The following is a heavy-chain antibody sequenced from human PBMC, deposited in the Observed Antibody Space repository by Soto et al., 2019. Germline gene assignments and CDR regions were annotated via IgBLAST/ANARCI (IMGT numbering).Heavy chain of an antibody. CDR2: IYSGGTT. CDR3: ARDGGSSVY. CDR1: GFTVGGSY. D-gene: IGHD6-19*01. Sequence: PGGSLRLSCAVSGFTVGGSYMSWVRQAPGKGLECVSVIYSGGTTYYADSVKGRFTISRDNSKNTLYLQMNSLRGEDTAVYYCARDGGSSVYWGQGTLVTVSS. J-gene: IGHJ4*02. V-gene: IGHV3-53*01.